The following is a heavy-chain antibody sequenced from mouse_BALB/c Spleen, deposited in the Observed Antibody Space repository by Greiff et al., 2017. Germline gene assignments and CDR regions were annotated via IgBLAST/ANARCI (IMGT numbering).Heavy chain of an antibody. CDR2: IWAGGST. J-gene: IGHJ4*01. CDR1: GFSLTSYG. CDR3: ARADYDQYAMDY. Sequence: VQGVESGPGLVAPSQSLSITCTVSGFSLTSYGVHWVRQPPGKGLEWLGVIWAGGSTNYNSALMSRLSISKDNSKSQVFLKMNSLQTDDTAMYYCARADYDQYAMDYWGQGTSVTVSS. V-gene: IGHV2-9*02. D-gene: IGHD2-4*01.